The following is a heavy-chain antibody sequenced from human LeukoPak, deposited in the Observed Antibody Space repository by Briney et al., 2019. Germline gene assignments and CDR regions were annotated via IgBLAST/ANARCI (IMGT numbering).Heavy chain of an antibody. CDR1: GYTFTGYY. CDR2: INPNSGGT. J-gene: IGHJ6*03. CDR3: ARGDLTGTTNYYMDV. Sequence: ASVKVSCKASGYTFTGYYMHWVRQAPGQGLEWMGWINPNSGGTNYAQKFQGRVTMTRDTSISTAYMELSRLRSDDTAVYYCARGDLTGTTNYYMDVWGKGTTVTVSS. D-gene: IGHD1-20*01. V-gene: IGHV1-2*02.